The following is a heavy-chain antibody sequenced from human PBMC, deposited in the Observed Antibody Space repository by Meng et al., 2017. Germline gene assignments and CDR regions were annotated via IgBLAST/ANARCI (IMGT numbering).Heavy chain of an antibody. CDR3: AREGYWCYYGMDV. J-gene: IGHJ6*02. V-gene: IGHV7-4-1*02. CDR2: INTNTGNP. D-gene: IGHD2-15*01. CDR1: GGTFSSYA. Sequence: ASVKVSCKASGGTFSSYAISWVRQAPGQGLEWMGWINTNTGNPTYAQGFTGRFVFSLDTSVSTAYLQVSSLKAEDTAVYCCAREGYWCYYGMDVWGQGTTVTVSS.